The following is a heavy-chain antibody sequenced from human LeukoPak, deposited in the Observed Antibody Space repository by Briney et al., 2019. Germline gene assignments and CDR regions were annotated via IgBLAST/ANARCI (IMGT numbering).Heavy chain of an antibody. CDR2: VSYDGSVE. V-gene: IGHV3-30*18. CDR1: GFTFNTCA. CDR3: AKLAWPDI. J-gene: IGHJ3*02. Sequence: GRSLRLSCAASGFTFNTCAMHWVRQAPGRGLEWVAVVSYDGSVEYYADSVKGRFTISRDNSKNTLFLQMNSLRGEDTAVYYCAKLAWPDIWGQGTMVTVSS.